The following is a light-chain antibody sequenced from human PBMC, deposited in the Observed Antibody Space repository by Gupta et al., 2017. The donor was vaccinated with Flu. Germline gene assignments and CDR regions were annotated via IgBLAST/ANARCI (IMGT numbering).Light chain of an antibody. CDR1: NLETKA. V-gene: IGLV3-21*03. CDR2: DDD. Sequence: SYLLTQPPSQSVALGKTATTTCGGDNLETKAVNWSPQKPGQAPVPVVYDDDDQPSGLPERFSSSNSGNTSTLTITRVEAGDEADYDCQVWDDSSDPLVFGGGTKLTVL. J-gene: IGLJ2*01. CDR3: QVWDDSSDPLV.